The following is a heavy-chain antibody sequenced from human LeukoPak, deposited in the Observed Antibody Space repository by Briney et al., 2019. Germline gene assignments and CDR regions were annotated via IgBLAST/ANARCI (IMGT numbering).Heavy chain of an antibody. V-gene: IGHV3-49*04. CDR1: GFTFRDYV. J-gene: IGHJ4*02. D-gene: IGHD4-23*01. Sequence: PGGALRLSCRSSGFTFRDYVMTWVRQAPGKGLEGVGFIRSKVYGGTTEYAASVKGRFIISRDDSKSIAYLQMNSLETEDTAVYYCTRDYGGFDYWGQGTLVTVSS. CDR2: IRSKVYGGTT. CDR3: TRDYGGFDY.